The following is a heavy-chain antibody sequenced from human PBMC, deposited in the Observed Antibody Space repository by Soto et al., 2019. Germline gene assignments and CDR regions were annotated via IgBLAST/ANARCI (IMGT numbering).Heavy chain of an antibody. D-gene: IGHD6-19*01. V-gene: IGHV3-11*05. CDR2: ISDGGGYT. CDR1: GFIFSDYY. J-gene: IGHJ6*02. Sequence: PGGSLRLSCVASGFIFSDYYMAWIRRAPGKGLEWVSYISDGGGYTNHGNSVRGRVSVSRDDARNSLYLQIKNLRVEDTGVYYCARAPGAVNSYAGVDVWGQGTTVTVSS. CDR3: ARAPGAVNSYAGVDV.